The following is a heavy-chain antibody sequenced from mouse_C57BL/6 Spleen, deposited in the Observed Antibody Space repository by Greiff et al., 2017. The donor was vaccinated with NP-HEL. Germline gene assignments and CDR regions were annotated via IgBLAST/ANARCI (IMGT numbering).Heavy chain of an antibody. Sequence: QVQLQQPGAELVMPGASVKLSCKASGYTFTSYWMHWVKQRPGQGLEWIGEIDPSDSYTNYNQKFKGKSTLTVDKSSSTAYMQLSSLTSDDSAVYYCARKGYARDYWGQGTSVTVSS. J-gene: IGHJ4*01. CDR1: GYTFTSYW. CDR2: IDPSDSYT. V-gene: IGHV1-69*01. CDR3: ARKGYARDY.